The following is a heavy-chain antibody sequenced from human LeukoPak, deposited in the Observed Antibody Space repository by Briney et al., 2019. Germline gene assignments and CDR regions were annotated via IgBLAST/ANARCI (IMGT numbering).Heavy chain of an antibody. V-gene: IGHV3-21*04. CDR3: ARRGIAVADHFDY. Sequence: GGSLRLSCAASGFTFSTYSMTWVRQAPGKGLEWVSSISSGSSDISYADSVKGRFTISRDNAKYSLYLQVNSLRAEDTAMYYCARRGIAVADHFDYWGQGTLVTVSS. D-gene: IGHD6-19*01. J-gene: IGHJ4*02. CDR2: ISSGSSDI. CDR1: GFTFSTYS.